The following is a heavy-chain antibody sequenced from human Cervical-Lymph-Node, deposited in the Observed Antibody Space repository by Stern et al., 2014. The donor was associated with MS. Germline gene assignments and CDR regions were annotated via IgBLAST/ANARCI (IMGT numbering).Heavy chain of an antibody. J-gene: IGHJ4*02. CDR1: GFTVSRDY. D-gene: IGHD1-1*01. CDR3: ARDTSSPERSDW. Sequence: EVRLVQSGGGVIQPGGSLRLSCTASGFTVSRDYMTWVRQAPGTGLEWVSLITNVGSTFYTDSVKGRFTISRDDTKTTVYLHMTSLRAEDTAMYYCARDTSSPERSDWWGQGTLVTVSS. V-gene: IGHV3-53*01. CDR2: ITNVGST.